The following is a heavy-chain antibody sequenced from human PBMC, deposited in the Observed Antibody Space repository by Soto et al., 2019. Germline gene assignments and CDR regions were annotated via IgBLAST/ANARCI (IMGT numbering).Heavy chain of an antibody. J-gene: IGHJ4*02. CDR1: GFALTSYG. V-gene: IGHV1-18*01. CDR3: ARDAEINPLTYGSGSFDY. CDR2: ISAYNGNT. Sequence: EASVKATSKASGFALTSYGLSWVRQAPGQGLEWMGWISAYNGNTNYAKKLQGRVTMTTDTSTSTAYMELRSLRSDDTAVYYCARDAEINPLTYGSGSFDYWGQGTLDTVFS. D-gene: IGHD3-10*01.